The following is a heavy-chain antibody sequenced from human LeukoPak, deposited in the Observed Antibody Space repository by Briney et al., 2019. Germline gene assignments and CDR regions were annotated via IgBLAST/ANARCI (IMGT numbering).Heavy chain of an antibody. CDR3: ARSLIAVAGYFDY. Sequence: SKTLSLTCTVSAGSISSYYWSWIRQPPGKGLEWIGYIYYSGSTNYNPSLKSRVTISVDTSKNQFSLKLSSVTAADTAVYYCARSLIAVAGYFDYWGQGTLVTVSS. J-gene: IGHJ4*02. D-gene: IGHD6-19*01. CDR1: AGSISSYY. CDR2: IYYSGST. V-gene: IGHV4-59*01.